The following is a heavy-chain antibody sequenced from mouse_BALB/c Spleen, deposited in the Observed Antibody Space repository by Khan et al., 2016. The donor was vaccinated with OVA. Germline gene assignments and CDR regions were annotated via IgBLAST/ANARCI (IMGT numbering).Heavy chain of an antibody. V-gene: IGHV1S81*02. CDR2: INPNDGDT. Sequence: VELVESGAELVKPGASVKLSCKASGYTFTSYYMYWVKQGPGQGLEWIGEINPNDGDTNFNEKFKSKATLTVDKSSTTLYMQLSSLTSEDSAVYYCTRAGDGSFAYWGQGTLVTVSA. CDR1: GYTFTSYY. D-gene: IGHD2-3*01. J-gene: IGHJ3*01. CDR3: TRAGDGSFAY.